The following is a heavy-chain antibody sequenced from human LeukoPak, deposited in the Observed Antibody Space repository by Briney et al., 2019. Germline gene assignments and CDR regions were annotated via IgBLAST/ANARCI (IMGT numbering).Heavy chain of an antibody. CDR1: GFTFSNW. D-gene: IGHD3-16*01. CDR2: INQDGTEK. J-gene: IGHJ4*02. V-gene: IGHV3-7*01. CDR3: ARGKFDFDY. Sequence: GGSLRLSCAASGFTFSNWMSWVRQAPGKGLEWVANINQDGTEKYYVDSVKGRFTISRDNAKTSLYLQMNSLRAEDTAVYYCARGKFDFDYWGQGTLVTVSS.